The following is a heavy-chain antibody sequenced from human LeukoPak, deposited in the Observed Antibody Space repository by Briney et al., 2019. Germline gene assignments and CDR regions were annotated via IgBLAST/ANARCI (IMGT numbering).Heavy chain of an antibody. D-gene: IGHD3-16*02. CDR2: IYSGGST. J-gene: IGHJ4*02. CDR3: ARGLPRDYVWGSYRPDFDY. CDR1: GFTVSSNY. V-gene: IGHV3-53*01. Sequence: GGSLRLSCAASGFTVSSNYMSWVRQAPGKGLEWVSVIYSGGSTYYADSVKGRFTISRDNSKNTLYLQMNSLRAEDTAVYYCARGLPRDYVWGSYRPDFDYWGQGTLVTVSS.